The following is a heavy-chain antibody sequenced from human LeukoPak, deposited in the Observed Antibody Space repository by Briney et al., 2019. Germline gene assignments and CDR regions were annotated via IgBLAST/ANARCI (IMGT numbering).Heavy chain of an antibody. Sequence: GESLKISCKGSGYNYTSYWIAWVRQLPGKGLEWMGIIWPGDSDTRYSPSFQGQVTISVDKSISTAYLQWSSLKASDTAIYYCARHSTISPGDYWGQGTLVTVSS. CDR3: ARHSTISPGDY. J-gene: IGHJ4*02. D-gene: IGHD2/OR15-2a*01. CDR1: GYNYTSYW. CDR2: IWPGDSDT. V-gene: IGHV5-51*01.